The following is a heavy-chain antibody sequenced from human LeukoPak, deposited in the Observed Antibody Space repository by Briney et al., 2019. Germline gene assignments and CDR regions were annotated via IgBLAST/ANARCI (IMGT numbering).Heavy chain of an antibody. D-gene: IGHD3-3*01. CDR2: ISAYNGNT. V-gene: IGHV1-18*01. CDR1: GYTFTSYG. Sequence: ASVKVSCKASGYTFTSYGISWVRQAPGQGLEWMGWISAYNGNTNYAQKFQGRVTMTRDTSISTAYMELSRLRSDDTAVYYCARDLQYYDSSGWFDPWGQGTLVTVSS. CDR3: ARDLQYYDSSGWFDP. J-gene: IGHJ5*02.